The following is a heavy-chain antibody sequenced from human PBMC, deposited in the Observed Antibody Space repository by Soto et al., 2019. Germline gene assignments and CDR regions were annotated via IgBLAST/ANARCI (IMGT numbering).Heavy chain of an antibody. D-gene: IGHD6-13*01. CDR3: TRLGIAAAGTDY. V-gene: IGHV3-73*01. CDR2: IRSKAKNYAT. J-gene: IGHJ4*02. Sequence: GSLRLSCAASGFTFSGSAMHWVRQASGKGLEWVGRIRSKAKNYATVYAASVKGRFTISRDDSKNTAYLQMNSLKTEDTAVYYCTRLGIAAAGTDYWGQGTLVTVSS. CDR1: GFTFSGSA.